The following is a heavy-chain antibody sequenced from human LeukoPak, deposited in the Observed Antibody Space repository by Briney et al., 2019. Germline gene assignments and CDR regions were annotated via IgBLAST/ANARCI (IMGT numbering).Heavy chain of an antibody. CDR2: IKQDGSEK. V-gene: IGHV3-7*01. J-gene: IGHJ6*03. D-gene: IGHD6-19*01. CDR3: ARDRGSAYYYYYYMDV. CDR1: GFTFSRYW. Sequence: GGSLRLSCAASGFTFSRYWMRWVRQAPGEGLEWVANIKQDGSEKYYVASVKGRFTISRDNAKNSLYLQVNSLRAEDTAVYYCARDRGSAYYYYYYMDVWGKGTTVTVSS.